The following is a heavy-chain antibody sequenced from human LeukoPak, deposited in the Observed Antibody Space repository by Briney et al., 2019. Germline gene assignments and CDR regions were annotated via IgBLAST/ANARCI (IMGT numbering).Heavy chain of an antibody. Sequence: ASETLSLTCAVYGGSFSGYYWSWIRQPPGKGLEWIGEINHSGSTNYNPSLKSRVTISVDTSKNQFSLKLSSVTAADTAVYYCARMGSYYDSSGSWGPGTLVTVSS. CDR1: GGSFSGYY. V-gene: IGHV4-34*01. J-gene: IGHJ5*02. CDR2: INHSGST. CDR3: ARMGSYYDSSGS. D-gene: IGHD3-22*01.